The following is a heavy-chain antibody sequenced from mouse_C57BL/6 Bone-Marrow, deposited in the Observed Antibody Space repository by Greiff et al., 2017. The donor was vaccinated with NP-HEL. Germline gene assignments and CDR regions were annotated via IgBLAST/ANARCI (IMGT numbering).Heavy chain of an antibody. V-gene: IGHV1-55*01. CDR2: IYPGSGST. CDR3: ARGFATVPDV. D-gene: IGHD1-1*01. J-gene: IGHJ1*03. CDR1: GYTFTSYW. Sequence: QVQLQQPGAELVKPGASVKMSCKASGYTFTSYWITWVKQRPGQGLEWIGDIYPGSGSTNYNEKFKGKATLTVDTSSSTAYMQRSSLTSEDSAVYYCARGFATVPDVGGTGTTVTVSS.